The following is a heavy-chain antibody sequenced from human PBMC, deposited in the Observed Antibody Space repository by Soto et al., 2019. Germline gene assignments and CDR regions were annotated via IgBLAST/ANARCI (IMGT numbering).Heavy chain of an antibody. CDR1: GGSISSYY. CDR2: IYYSGST. V-gene: IGHV4-59*01. Sequence: SETLSLTCTVSGGSISSYYWSWIRQLPGKGLEWIGYIYYSGSTNYNPSLKSRVTISVDTSKNQFSLKLSSVTAADTAVYYCARSRPLYYYGSGSVNWFDPWGQGTLVTVSS. CDR3: ARSRPLYYYGSGSVNWFDP. D-gene: IGHD3-10*01. J-gene: IGHJ5*02.